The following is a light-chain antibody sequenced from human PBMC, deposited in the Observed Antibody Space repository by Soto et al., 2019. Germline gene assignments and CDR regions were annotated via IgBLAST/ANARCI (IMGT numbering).Light chain of an antibody. V-gene: IGKV3-15*01. Sequence: EIVMTQSPATLSVSPGERATLSCRASQSISSNLAWYQQKPGQPPRLLISGASTRATGIPARFSGSGSGTEFTLTLSSLQSEDFAVYYCQQYHNWPPYTFGQGTKLEIK. CDR1: QSISSN. CDR2: GAS. CDR3: QQYHNWPPYT. J-gene: IGKJ2*01.